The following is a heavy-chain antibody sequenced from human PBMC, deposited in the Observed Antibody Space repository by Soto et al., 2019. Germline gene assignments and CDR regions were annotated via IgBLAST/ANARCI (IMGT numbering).Heavy chain of an antibody. CDR3: ASAEVAARPYYFDY. Sequence: QVQLQQWGAGLLKPSETLSLTCAVYGGSFSGYYWSWIRQPPGKGLEWIGEINHSGSTNYNPSLTSRVTRSVDTSKNQFSLKLSSVTAADTAVYYCASAEVAARPYYFDYWGQGTLVTVSS. J-gene: IGHJ4*02. CDR1: GGSFSGYY. CDR2: INHSGST. V-gene: IGHV4-34*01. D-gene: IGHD6-6*01.